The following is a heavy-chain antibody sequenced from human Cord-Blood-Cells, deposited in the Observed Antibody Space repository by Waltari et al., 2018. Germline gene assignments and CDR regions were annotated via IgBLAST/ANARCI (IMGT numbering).Heavy chain of an antibody. J-gene: IGHJ2*01. CDR2: IWYDGSNK. Sequence: QVQLVESGGGVVQPGRSLRLSCAASGLTFSSYGMPWVRQAPGKGLEWVAVIWYDGSNKYYADSVKGRFTISRDNSKNTLYLQMNSLRAEDTAVYYCARGWAEYWYFDLWGRGTLVTVSS. CDR1: GLTFSSYG. D-gene: IGHD6-13*01. V-gene: IGHV3-33*01. CDR3: ARGWAEYWYFDL.